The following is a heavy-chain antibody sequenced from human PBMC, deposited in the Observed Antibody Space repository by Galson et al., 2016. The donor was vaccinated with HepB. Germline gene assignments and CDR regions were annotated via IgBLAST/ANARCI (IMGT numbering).Heavy chain of an antibody. J-gene: IGHJ4*01. D-gene: IGHD3-10*01. V-gene: IGHV6-1*01. CDR3: ARGGLVRGAHSGSCDY. CDR1: GDSVSSTSAG. Sequence: CAISGDSVSSTSAGWSWVRQSPSRGLEWLGRTFYRSKWYYDYAISVRSRITINPDTSKNQFSLQLISVTPEDTAVYYCARGGLVRGAHSGSCDYWGQGTLVTVSA. CDR2: TFYRSKWYY.